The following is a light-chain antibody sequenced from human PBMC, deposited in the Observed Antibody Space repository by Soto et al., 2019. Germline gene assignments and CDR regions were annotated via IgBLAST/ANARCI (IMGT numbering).Light chain of an antibody. V-gene: IGKV1-27*01. J-gene: IGKJ3*01. CDR3: QKYSSVPV. Sequence: DIQMTQSPTSLSASVGDRVTITCRASQGIRNFVAWYQQKPLKAPTLLIYAASTLQSGVPSRFSGSRSGTDFILAINSLPPEDVATYYCQKYSSVPVFGPGPTV. CDR2: AAS. CDR1: QGIRNF.